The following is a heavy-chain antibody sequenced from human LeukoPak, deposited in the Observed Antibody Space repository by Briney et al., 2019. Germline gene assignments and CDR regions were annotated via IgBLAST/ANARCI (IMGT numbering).Heavy chain of an antibody. CDR1: GGYISSGEYY. CDR3: ARGFDSKSTYFDY. Sequence: SETLSLTCTVSGGYISSGEYYWSWIREPPGTGLEWIGYIYYSGSTNYNPSLKSRVTISLDTSKNQFSLKVRSVTAADTAVYYCARGFDSKSTYFDYWGQGTLVTVSS. CDR2: IYYSGST. J-gene: IGHJ4*02. V-gene: IGHV4-61*08. D-gene: IGHD5-12*01.